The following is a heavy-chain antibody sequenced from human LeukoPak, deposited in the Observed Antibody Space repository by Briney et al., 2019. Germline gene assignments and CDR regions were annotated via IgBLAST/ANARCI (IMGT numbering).Heavy chain of an antibody. J-gene: IGHJ3*02. CDR1: GFTFSSYA. V-gene: IGHV3-30*04. Sequence: PGGSLRLSCAASGFTFSSYAMHWVRQAPGKGLEWVAVISYDGSNKYYADSVKGRFTIPRDNSKNTLYLQMNSLRAEDTAVYYCAKDYDGVHAFDIWGQGTMVTVSS. D-gene: IGHD3-3*01. CDR2: ISYDGSNK. CDR3: AKDYDGVHAFDI.